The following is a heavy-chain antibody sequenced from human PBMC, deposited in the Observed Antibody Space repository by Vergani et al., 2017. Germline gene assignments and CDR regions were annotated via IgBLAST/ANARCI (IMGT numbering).Heavy chain of an antibody. V-gene: IGHV1-2*02. J-gene: IGHJ4*02. Sequence: QVQLVPSGAEVKTPGASVKVSCKASGYTFTGYYMHWVRQAPGQGLEWMGWINPNSGGTNYAQKFQGRVTMTRDTSISTAYMELSRLRSDDTAVYYCARDGCSSTSCTEFDYWGQGTLVTVSS. D-gene: IGHD2-2*01. CDR3: ARDGCSSTSCTEFDY. CDR1: GYTFTGYY. CDR2: INPNSGGT.